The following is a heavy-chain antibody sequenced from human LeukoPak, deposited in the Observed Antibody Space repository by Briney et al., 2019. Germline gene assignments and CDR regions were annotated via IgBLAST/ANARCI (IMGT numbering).Heavy chain of an antibody. D-gene: IGHD1-26*01. J-gene: IGHJ4*02. CDR3: ARGGSYYRY. Sequence: GGSLRLSCAASGFTFSTYWMSWVRQAPGKGLEWVANIKKDGSEKYYVDSVKGRFTISRDNAKNSLYLQMNSLRAEDTAVYYRARGGSYYRYWGQGTLVTVSS. CDR2: IKKDGSEK. V-gene: IGHV3-7*01. CDR1: GFTFSTYW.